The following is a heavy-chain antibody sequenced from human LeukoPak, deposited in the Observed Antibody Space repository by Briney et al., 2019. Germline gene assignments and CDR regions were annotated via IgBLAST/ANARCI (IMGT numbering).Heavy chain of an antibody. Sequence: SETLSLTCTVSGGSISSGDYYWSWLRQPPGKGLEWIGYIYYSGNTYYNPSLKSRVTISVDTSKNQFSLKLSSVTAADTAVYYCVRELPAENYFYYWGQGTLVTVSS. CDR2: IYYSGNT. CDR1: GGSISSGDYY. J-gene: IGHJ4*02. V-gene: IGHV4-30-4*01. CDR3: VRELPAENYFYY.